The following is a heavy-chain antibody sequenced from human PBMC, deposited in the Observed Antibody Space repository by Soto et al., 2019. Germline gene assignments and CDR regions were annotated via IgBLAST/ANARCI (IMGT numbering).Heavy chain of an antibody. CDR3: AKANSGDDDGFDY. V-gene: IGHV1-2*02. CDR2: INPKSGGT. D-gene: IGHD5-12*01. J-gene: IGHJ4*02. Sequence: ASVKVSCKTSGYTFTGYYMHWVRQAPGQGLEWMGWINPKSGGTDYAQKFQGRVSMTRDTSSSSAYMELSSLRSDDTAVYYCAKANSGDDDGFDYWGQGTQVTVSS. CDR1: GYTFTGYY.